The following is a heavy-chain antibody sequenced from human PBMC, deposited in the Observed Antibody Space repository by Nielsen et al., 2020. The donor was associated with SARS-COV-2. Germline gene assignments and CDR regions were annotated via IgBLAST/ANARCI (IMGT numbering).Heavy chain of an antibody. CDR3: ARGPLWSGGSSKVGFDP. CDR2: INHSGST. J-gene: IGHJ5*02. V-gene: IGHV4-34*01. D-gene: IGHD2-15*01. Sequence: GSLRLSCAASGFTFSSYEMNWIRQPPGKGLEWIGEINHSGSTNYNPSLKSRVTISVDTSKNQFSLKLSSVTAADTAVYYCARGPLWSGGSSKVGFDPWGQGTLVTVSS. CDR1: GFTFSSYE.